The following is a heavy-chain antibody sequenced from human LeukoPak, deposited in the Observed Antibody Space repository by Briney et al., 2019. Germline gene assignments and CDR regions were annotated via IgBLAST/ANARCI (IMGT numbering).Heavy chain of an antibody. J-gene: IGHJ4*02. CDR1: GFTFSSYS. CDR3: ARATTYDILTGFSDY. Sequence: GGSLRLSCAASGFTFSSYSMNWVRQAPGKGLEWVSSISSSSSYIYYADSVKGRFTISRDDAKKSLYLQMNSLRAEDTAVYYCARATTYDILTGFSDYWGQGTLVTVSS. V-gene: IGHV3-21*01. D-gene: IGHD3-9*01. CDR2: ISSSSSYI.